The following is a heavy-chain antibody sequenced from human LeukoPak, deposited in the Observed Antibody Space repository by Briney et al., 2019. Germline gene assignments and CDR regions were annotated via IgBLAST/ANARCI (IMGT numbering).Heavy chain of an antibody. D-gene: IGHD3-10*01. CDR2: ISSSGSTI. V-gene: IGHV3-48*03. Sequence: GGSLRLSCAASGFTLSSYEMNWVRQAPGKGLEWVSYISSSGSTIYYADSVKGRFTISRDNAKNSLYLQMNSLKAEDTADYYCARDGPSIMRGVIRGAVAYYYYYMDVWGKGTTVTVSS. CDR1: GFTLSSYE. J-gene: IGHJ6*03. CDR3: ARDGPSIMRGVIRGAVAYYYYYMDV.